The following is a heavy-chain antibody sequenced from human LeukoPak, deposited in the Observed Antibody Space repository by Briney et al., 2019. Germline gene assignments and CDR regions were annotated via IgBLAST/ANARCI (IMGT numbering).Heavy chain of an antibody. D-gene: IGHD3-16*02. V-gene: IGHV4-59*12. Sequence: NPSETLSLTCTVSGGSISSYYWSWIRQPPGKGLEWIGYIYYSGSTNYNPSLKSRVTISVDTSKNQFSLKLSSVTAADTAVYYCESMITFGGVILNDYWGQGTLVTVSS. J-gene: IGHJ4*02. CDR3: ESMITFGGVILNDY. CDR2: IYYSGST. CDR1: GGSISSYY.